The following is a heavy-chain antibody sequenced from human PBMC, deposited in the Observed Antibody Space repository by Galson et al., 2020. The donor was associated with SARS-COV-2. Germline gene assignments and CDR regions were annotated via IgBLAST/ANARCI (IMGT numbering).Heavy chain of an antibody. CDR3: ARGGGSYYNWFDP. CDR2: ISYDGSNK. J-gene: IGHJ5*02. V-gene: IGHV3-30*04. D-gene: IGHD1-26*01. CDR1: GFTFSSYA. Sequence: GGSLRLSCAASGFTFSSYAMHWVRQAPGKGLEWVAVISYDGSNKYYADSVKGRFTISRDNSKNTLYLQMNSLRAEDTAVYYCARGGGSYYNWFDPWGQGTLVTVSS.